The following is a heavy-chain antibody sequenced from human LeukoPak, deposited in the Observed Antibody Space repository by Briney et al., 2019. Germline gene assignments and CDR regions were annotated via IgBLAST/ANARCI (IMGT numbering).Heavy chain of an antibody. V-gene: IGHV4-34*01. CDR2: INHSGST. J-gene: IGHJ6*02. CDR1: VGSFSGYY. CDR3: ARCCSSTSLEYGMDV. Sequence: SETLSLTCAVYVGSFSGYYWSWIRQPPGKGLEWIGEINHSGSTNYNPSLKSRVTISVDTSKNQFSLKLSSVTAADTAVYYFARCCSSTSLEYGMDVWGQGTTVTVSS. D-gene: IGHD2-2*01.